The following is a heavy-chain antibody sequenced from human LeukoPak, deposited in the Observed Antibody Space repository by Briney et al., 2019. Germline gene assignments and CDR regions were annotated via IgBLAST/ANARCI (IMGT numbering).Heavy chain of an antibody. J-gene: IGHJ4*02. Sequence: SETLSLTCTVSGGSISSSNYHWGWIRQPPGKGLEWIGSMSYSGSTYDNPSLKSRVTISIDTSNNQFSLKVSSVTAADTAVYYCARAYYYDSSGYYLGLDYWGQGTLVTVSS. CDR2: MSYSGST. D-gene: IGHD3-22*01. CDR3: ARAYYYDSSGYYLGLDY. V-gene: IGHV4-39*01. CDR1: GGSISSSNYH.